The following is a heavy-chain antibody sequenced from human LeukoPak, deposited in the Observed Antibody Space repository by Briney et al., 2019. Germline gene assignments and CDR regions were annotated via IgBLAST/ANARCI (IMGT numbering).Heavy chain of an antibody. D-gene: IGHD1-26*01. CDR2: ITASGTAM. CDR1: GFTFSSYS. Sequence: GGSLRPSCAASGFTFSSYSMNWVRQAPGKGLEWVSHITASGTAMFYADSVKGRFTISRDNAKNSLYLQMNSLRDEDTAVYYCASSGSYRFDYWGQGTLVTVSS. V-gene: IGHV3-48*02. CDR3: ASSGSYRFDY. J-gene: IGHJ4*02.